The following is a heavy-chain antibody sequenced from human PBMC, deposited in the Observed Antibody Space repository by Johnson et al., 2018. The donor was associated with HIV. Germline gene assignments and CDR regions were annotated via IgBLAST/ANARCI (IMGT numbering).Heavy chain of an antibody. CDR3: AIDRKSGSYGVDAFDI. J-gene: IGHJ3*02. Sequence: VQLVESGGGLVQPGGSLRLSCAASGFTVSSNYMSWVRQAPGKGLEWVSVIYSGGSTYYADSVKGRFTISRDNAKNSLYLQMNSLRAEDTAVYYCAIDRKSGSYGVDAFDIWGQGTMVTVSS. CDR2: IYSGGST. CDR1: GFTVSSNY. D-gene: IGHD1-26*01. V-gene: IGHV3-66*01.